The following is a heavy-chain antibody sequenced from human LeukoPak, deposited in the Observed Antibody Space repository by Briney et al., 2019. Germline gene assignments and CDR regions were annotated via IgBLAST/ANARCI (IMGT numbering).Heavy chain of an antibody. CDR3: ARGLRAARLAS. CDR1: GGLFSGYY. J-gene: IGHJ5*02. Sequence: SETLSLTCAVSGGLFSGYYWSWIRQPPGKGLEWIGEMNESGGTTYNPSLKSRVTMSVDPSKNQLSLKLTSVTAADTAVYYCARGLRAARLASWGQGTLITVSS. CDR2: MNESGGT. V-gene: IGHV4-34*01. D-gene: IGHD6-6*01.